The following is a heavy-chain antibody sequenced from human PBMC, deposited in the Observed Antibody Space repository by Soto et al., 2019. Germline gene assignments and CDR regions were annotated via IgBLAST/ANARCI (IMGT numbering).Heavy chain of an antibody. J-gene: IGHJ4*02. CDR2: IKATAYGGTA. Sequence: GGSLRLSCAASNFTFHYAWMSWVRQAPGKGLEWVGRIKATAYGGTADYAAPVKDRFTISRDDSKETLYLHMNSLTTEDTARYYCTTDDTSGYYFQYWGQGTVVTVYS. CDR1: NFTFHYAW. CDR3: TTDDTSGYYFQY. D-gene: IGHD3-22*01. V-gene: IGHV3-15*01.